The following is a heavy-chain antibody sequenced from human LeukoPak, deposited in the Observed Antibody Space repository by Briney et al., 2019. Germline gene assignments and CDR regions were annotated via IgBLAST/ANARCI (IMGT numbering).Heavy chain of an antibody. V-gene: IGHV3-48*01. CDR1: GFTFSSYS. CDR3: ARDSRPTGGVVIRSFDY. Sequence: GGSLRLSCAASGFTFSSYSMNWVRQAPGKGLEWVSYISSSSSTIYYADSVKGRFTISRDNAKNSLYLQMNSLRAEDTAVYYCARDSRPTGGVVIRSFDYWGQGTLVTVSS. J-gene: IGHJ4*02. D-gene: IGHD3-3*01. CDR2: ISSSSSTI.